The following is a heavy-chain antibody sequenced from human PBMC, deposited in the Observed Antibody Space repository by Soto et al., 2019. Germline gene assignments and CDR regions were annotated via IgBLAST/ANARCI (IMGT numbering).Heavy chain of an antibody. Sequence: QVQLQESGPGLVKPSETLSLTCTVSGGSFSNNYWSWIRQPPGKGLEWIGYIDYSGSTSYDPSLKSRVNISFDTSKNQFSLRLSSATAADTAVYYCARGTYFDHWGQGTLVTVSS. CDR2: IDYSGST. CDR1: GGSFSNNY. J-gene: IGHJ4*02. V-gene: IGHV4-59*01. CDR3: ARGTYFDH. D-gene: IGHD1-1*01.